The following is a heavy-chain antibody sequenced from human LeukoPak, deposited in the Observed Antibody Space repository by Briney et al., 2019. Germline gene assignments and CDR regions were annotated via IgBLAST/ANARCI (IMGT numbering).Heavy chain of an antibody. CDR1: GGTFSSYA. CDR3: AKREEWLDSYYYYGMDV. CDR2: XXPIFGTA. Sequence: GASVKVSCKASGGTFSSYAISWVRQAPGQGLEWXXXXXPIFGTANYAQKFQXRVTITADESTSTAYMELSSLRSEDTAVYYCAKREEWLDSYYYYGMDVWGQGTTVTVSS. J-gene: IGHJ6*02. V-gene: IGHV1-69*13. D-gene: IGHD6-19*01.